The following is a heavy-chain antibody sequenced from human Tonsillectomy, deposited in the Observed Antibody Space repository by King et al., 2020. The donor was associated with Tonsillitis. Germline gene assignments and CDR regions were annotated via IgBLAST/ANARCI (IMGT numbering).Heavy chain of an antibody. Sequence: VQLVESGGGVVQPGRSLRLSCAASGFTFSNYLMHWVRKAPGKGLEWLAVISYDGSNKYYADSVKGRFTISRDNSNNTLYLQMNSLRADDTAVYYCAKDGHYWGQGTLVTVSS. D-gene: IGHD3/OR15-3a*01. J-gene: IGHJ4*02. CDR3: AKDGHY. CDR1: GFTFSNYL. CDR2: ISYDGSNK. V-gene: IGHV3-30-3*01.